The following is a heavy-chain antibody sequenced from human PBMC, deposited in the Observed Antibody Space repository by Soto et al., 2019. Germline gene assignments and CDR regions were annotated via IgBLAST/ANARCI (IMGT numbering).Heavy chain of an antibody. D-gene: IGHD3-3*01. CDR2: IKQDGSEK. CDR1: GFTFSSYW. J-gene: IGHJ4*02. CDR3: ARVIKFLEWLLYEGLFDY. Sequence: GGSLRLSCAASGFTFSSYWMSWVRQAPGKGLEWVANIKQDGSEKYYVDSVKGRFTISRDNAKNSLYLQMNSLRAEDTAVYYCARVIKFLEWLLYEGLFDYWGQGTLVTVSS. V-gene: IGHV3-7*01.